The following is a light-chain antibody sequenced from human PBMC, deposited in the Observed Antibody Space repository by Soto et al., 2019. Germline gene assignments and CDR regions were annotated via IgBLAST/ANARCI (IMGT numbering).Light chain of an antibody. CDR2: SAS. V-gene: IGKV1-9*01. J-gene: IGKJ5*01. Sequence: IQLTQSPSSLSASVGDRVTITCQASRGISSYLAWYQQKPGKPPKLLVYSASTLQSGVPLRFSGSGSGPDFTLTISSLQPEDSATYFCQQLNSYPQTFGQGTRLEIK. CDR1: RGISSY. CDR3: QQLNSYPQT.